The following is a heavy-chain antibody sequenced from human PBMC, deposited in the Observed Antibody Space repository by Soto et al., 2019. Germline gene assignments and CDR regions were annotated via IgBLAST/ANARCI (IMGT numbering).Heavy chain of an antibody. V-gene: IGHV4-34*01. CDR3: ARLGYCSSTSCYAYYYYGMDV. Sequence: SETLSLTCAVYGGSFIGYCWSWIRQPPGKGLEWIGEINHSGSTNYNPSLKSRVTISVDTSKNQFSLKLSSVTAADTAVYYCARLGYCSSTSCYAYYYYGMDVWGQGTTVTVSS. CDR2: INHSGST. CDR1: GGSFIGYC. D-gene: IGHD2-2*01. J-gene: IGHJ6*02.